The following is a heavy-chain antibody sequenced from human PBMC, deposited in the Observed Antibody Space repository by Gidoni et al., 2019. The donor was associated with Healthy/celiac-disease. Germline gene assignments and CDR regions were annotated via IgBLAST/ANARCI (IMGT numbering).Heavy chain of an antibody. J-gene: IGHJ4*02. CDR2: IYYSGSP. CDR1: GGSISSSSYY. Sequence: QLQLQESGPGLVKPSETLSLTCTVSGGSISSSSYYWGWIRQPPGKGLEWIGSIYYSGSPYYNPSLKSRVTISVDTSKNQFSLKLSSVTAADTAVYYCARLYPLRYFDWPHYWGQGTLVTVSS. D-gene: IGHD3-9*01. CDR3: ARLYPLRYFDWPHY. V-gene: IGHV4-39*01.